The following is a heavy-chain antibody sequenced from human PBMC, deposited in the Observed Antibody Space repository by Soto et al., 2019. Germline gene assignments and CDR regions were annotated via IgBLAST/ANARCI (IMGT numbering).Heavy chain of an antibody. CDR3: ARSWTSYYSGMDV. CDR1: GFTLSSYA. J-gene: IGHJ6*02. V-gene: IGHV3-23*01. CDR2: INVRGGSG. Sequence: EVQLLESGGGLVQPGGSLRLSCAASGFTLSSYAMSWVRQVPGNGLEWVSAINVRGGSGYYADSVKGRFTISRDNSKNTLSLQMNSLRAEDTAVYFCARSWTSYYSGMDVWGQGTTVTVSS. D-gene: IGHD3-3*01.